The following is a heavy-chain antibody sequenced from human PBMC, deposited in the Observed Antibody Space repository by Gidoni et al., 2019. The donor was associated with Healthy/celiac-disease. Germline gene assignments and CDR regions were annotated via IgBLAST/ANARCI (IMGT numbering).Heavy chain of an antibody. CDR3: ARSLRSQLPSHYYYYMDV. CDR2: IYTSGST. CDR1: GGSISRYY. J-gene: IGHJ6*03. V-gene: IGHV4-4*07. Sequence: QVQLQESGPGLVKPSETLSLTCTVSGGSISRYYWSWIRQPAGKGLEWIGRIYTSGSTNYNPSLKSRVTMSVDTSKNQFSLKLSSVTAADTAVYYCARSLRSQLPSHYYYYMDVWGKGTTVTVSS. D-gene: IGHD2-2*01.